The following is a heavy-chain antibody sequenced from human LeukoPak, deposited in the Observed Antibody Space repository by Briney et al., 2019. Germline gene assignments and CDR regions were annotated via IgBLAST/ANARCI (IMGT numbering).Heavy chain of an antibody. J-gene: IGHJ4*02. CDR3: AKEVDYGDYVDYFDY. Sequence: GGSLRLSCAVSGFTFSSYAMSWVRQAPGKGLEWVPAISGSGGSTYYADSVKGRFTISRDNSKNTLYLQMNSLRAEDTAVYYCAKEVDYGDYVDYFDYWGQGTLVTVSS. V-gene: IGHV3-23*01. CDR2: ISGSGGST. CDR1: GFTFSSYA. D-gene: IGHD4-17*01.